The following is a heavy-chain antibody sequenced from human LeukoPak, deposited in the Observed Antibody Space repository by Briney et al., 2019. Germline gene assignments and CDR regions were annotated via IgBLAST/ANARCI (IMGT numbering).Heavy chain of an antibody. CDR3: ARDGDYVDYGMDV. Sequence: ASVKVFCKASGYTFTVYYMHWVRQAPGQGLEWMGWINPNSGGTNYAQKFQGRVTMTRDTSISTAYMELSRLRSDDTAVYYCARDGDYVDYGMDVWGQGTTVTVSS. J-gene: IGHJ6*02. CDR1: GYTFTVYY. V-gene: IGHV1-2*02. CDR2: INPNSGGT. D-gene: IGHD4-17*01.